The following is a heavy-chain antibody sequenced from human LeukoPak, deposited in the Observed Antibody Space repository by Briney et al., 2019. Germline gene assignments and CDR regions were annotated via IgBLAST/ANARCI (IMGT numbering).Heavy chain of an antibody. CDR1: GYSFTSYW. CDR3: ARHDQLLSLVDY. V-gene: IGHV5-51*01. Sequence: GLSLQISCKGSGYSFTSYWISCARPMPGKGRGWMGIIYPGDSDTRYSPSFQCKVTIPADKSISSADLQGSGLEASDTAMYYCARHDQLLSLVDYWGQGTLVTVSS. CDR2: IYPGDSDT. D-gene: IGHD2-2*01. J-gene: IGHJ4*02.